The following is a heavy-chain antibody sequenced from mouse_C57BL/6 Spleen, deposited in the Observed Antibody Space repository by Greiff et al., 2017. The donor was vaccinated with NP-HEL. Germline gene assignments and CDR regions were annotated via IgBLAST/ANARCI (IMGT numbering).Heavy chain of an antibody. V-gene: IGHV5-9*01. J-gene: IGHJ1*03. D-gene: IGHD1-1*01. CDR3: ASHYYGSSYWYFDV. Sequence: EVKVVESGGGLVKPGGSLKLSCAASGFTFSSYTMSWVRQTPEKRLEWVATISGGGGNTYYPDSVKGRFPISRDNAKNTLYLQMSSLRSEDTALYYCASHYYGSSYWYFDVWGTGTTVTVSS. CDR1: GFTFSSYT. CDR2: ISGGGGNT.